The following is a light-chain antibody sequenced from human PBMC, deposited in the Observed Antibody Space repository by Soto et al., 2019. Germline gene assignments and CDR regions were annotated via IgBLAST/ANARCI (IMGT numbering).Light chain of an antibody. CDR3: QHYNSYSEA. CDR1: ESIRTW. CDR2: DAS. Sequence: DIQMTQSPSTLSASIGDRVTITCRASESIRTWLAWYQHKPGKAPKFLIYDASSLESGVPSRFSGSGSGTEFTLTISSLQPDDFATYYCQHYNSYSEAFGKGTKADIK. V-gene: IGKV1-5*01. J-gene: IGKJ1*01.